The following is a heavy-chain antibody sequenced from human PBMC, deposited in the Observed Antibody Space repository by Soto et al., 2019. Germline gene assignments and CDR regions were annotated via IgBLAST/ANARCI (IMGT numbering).Heavy chain of an antibody. V-gene: IGHV3-30-3*01. CDR3: ARDPDSSGYYVFDY. CDR2: ISYDGSNK. J-gene: IGHJ4*02. Sequence: PGGSLRLSCAASGFTFGSYAMHWVRQAPGKGLEWVAVISYDGSNKYYADSVKGRFTFSRDNSKNTLYRQMNSLRAEDTAVYYCARDPDSSGYYVFDYWGQGTLITVSS. D-gene: IGHD3-22*01. CDR1: GFTFGSYA.